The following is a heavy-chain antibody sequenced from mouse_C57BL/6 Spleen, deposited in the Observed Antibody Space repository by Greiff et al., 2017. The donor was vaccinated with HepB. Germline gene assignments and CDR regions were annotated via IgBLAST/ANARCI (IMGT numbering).Heavy chain of an antibody. V-gene: IGHV5-9*01. Sequence: DVMLVESGGGLVKPGGSLKLSCAASGFTFSSYTMSWVRQTPEKRLEWVATISGGGGNTYYPDSVKGRFTISRDNAKNTLYLQMSSLRSEDTALYYCARTYYSNYGGFAYWGQGTLVTVSA. CDR1: GFTFSSYT. D-gene: IGHD2-5*01. CDR2: ISGGGGNT. J-gene: IGHJ3*01. CDR3: ARTYYSNYGGFAY.